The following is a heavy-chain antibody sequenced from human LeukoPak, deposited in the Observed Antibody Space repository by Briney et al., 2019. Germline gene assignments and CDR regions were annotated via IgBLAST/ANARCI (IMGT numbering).Heavy chain of an antibody. CDR2: MSGSGGST. Sequence: GGSLRLSCAASGFTFSNYAMTWVRQAPGKGLEWVSCMSGSGGSTYYADSVKGRFTISRDDSKNTLYLQMNSLRAEDTAIYYCAKSTSSSASFYSGLDYWGQGTLVTVSS. CDR3: AKSTSSSASFYSGLDY. D-gene: IGHD2-15*01. J-gene: IGHJ4*02. CDR1: GFTFSNYA. V-gene: IGHV3-23*01.